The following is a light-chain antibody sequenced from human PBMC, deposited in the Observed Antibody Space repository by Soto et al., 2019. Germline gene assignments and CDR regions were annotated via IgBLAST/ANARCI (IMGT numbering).Light chain of an antibody. J-gene: IGKJ1*01. CDR3: QQPSDYSRT. V-gene: IGKV1-5*03. CDR2: KAS. Sequence: DIQMTQSPSTLSASVGDRVTITCRASQSISSWLAWYQHKPGKAPKLLIYKASSLESGVPSRFSGSGSGTEFTLTISSLQPDDFATYYCQQPSDYSRTFGQGTKVEIK. CDR1: QSISSW.